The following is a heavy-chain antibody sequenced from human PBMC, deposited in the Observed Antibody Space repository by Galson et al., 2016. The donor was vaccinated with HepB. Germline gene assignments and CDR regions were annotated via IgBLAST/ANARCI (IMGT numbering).Heavy chain of an antibody. Sequence: SVKVSCKASGYTFTSYYMHWVRQAPGQGLEWMGIINPSGGSTSYAQKFQGRVTMTKGTSTSTVYMELSSLKSEDTAVYYCAREAITMLRGVKRYWFDPWGQGTLVTVSS. J-gene: IGHJ5*02. V-gene: IGHV1-46*01. CDR2: INPSGGST. D-gene: IGHD3-10*01. CDR1: GYTFTSYY. CDR3: AREAITMLRGVKRYWFDP.